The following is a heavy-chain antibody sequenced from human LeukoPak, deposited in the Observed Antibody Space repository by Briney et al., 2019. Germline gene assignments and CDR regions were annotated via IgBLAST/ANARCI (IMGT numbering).Heavy chain of an antibody. J-gene: IGHJ5*02. CDR3: ATTHPRGGNRFDP. D-gene: IGHD1-14*01. Sequence: ASVKVSCKASAYTFTDYYIHWVRQAPGQGLEWVGWIIPNNGATNYAQKFQGRVTMTRDTSISTAYLELSSLRSEDTAVYYCATTHPRGGNRFDPWGQGTLVTVSS. CDR1: AYTFTDYY. V-gene: IGHV1-2*02. CDR2: IIPNNGAT.